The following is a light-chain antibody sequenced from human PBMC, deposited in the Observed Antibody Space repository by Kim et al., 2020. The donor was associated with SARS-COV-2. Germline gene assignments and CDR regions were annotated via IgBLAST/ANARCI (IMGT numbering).Light chain of an antibody. CDR3: LHDYNYVWT. CDR1: QGIRNE. CDR2: AAS. V-gene: IGKV1-6*01. Sequence: AIQMTQSPPSLSASVGDRVNITCRASQGIRNELGWYQQKPGKAPKLLIYAASSLQSGVPSRFSGSGSGTDFTLTISSLQPEDFATYYCLHDYNYVWTFGQGTKVDI. J-gene: IGKJ1*01.